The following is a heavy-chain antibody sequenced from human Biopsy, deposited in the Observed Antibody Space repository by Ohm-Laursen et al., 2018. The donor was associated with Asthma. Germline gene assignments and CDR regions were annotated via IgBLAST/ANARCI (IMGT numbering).Heavy chain of an antibody. D-gene: IGHD2-2*01. CDR3: ARKAGSCISRTCYSLDF. J-gene: IGHJ4*02. CDR2: INSVFGTT. CDR1: RVTFNTYV. V-gene: IGHV1-69*01. Sequence: SAVKVSCKSLRVTFNTYVIGWVRQAPGQGLEWMGGINSVFGTTTYPQKFQDRVTITADDSTSTAYMELSSLRSEDTAVYYCARKAGSCISRTCYSLDFWGQGTLVTVSS.